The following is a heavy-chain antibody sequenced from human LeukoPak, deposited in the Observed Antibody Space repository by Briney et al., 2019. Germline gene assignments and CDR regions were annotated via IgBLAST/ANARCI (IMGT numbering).Heavy chain of an antibody. CDR2: ISYDGSNK. CDR3: ARDIYDSSGYGGDY. V-gene: IGHV3-30-3*01. CDR1: GFTFSSYA. D-gene: IGHD3-22*01. Sequence: GRSLRLSCAASGFTFSSYAMHWVRQAPGKGLEWVAVISYDGSNKYYADSVKGRFTISRDNSKNTLYLQMYSLRAEDTAVYYCARDIYDSSGYGGDYWGQGTLVTVSS. J-gene: IGHJ4*02.